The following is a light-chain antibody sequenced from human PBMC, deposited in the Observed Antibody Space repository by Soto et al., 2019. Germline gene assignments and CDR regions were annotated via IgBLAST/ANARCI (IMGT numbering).Light chain of an antibody. V-gene: IGLV4-60*02. Sequence: QPVLTQSSSASASLGSSVKLTCTLSSGHSSYIIAWHQQQPGKAPRYLMKLEGSGSYNKGSGVPDRFSGSSSGADRYLTISNLQFEDEADYYCETWDSNTLWVFGGGTKLTV. CDR2: LEGSGSY. CDR3: ETWDSNTLWV. CDR1: SGHSSYI. J-gene: IGLJ3*02.